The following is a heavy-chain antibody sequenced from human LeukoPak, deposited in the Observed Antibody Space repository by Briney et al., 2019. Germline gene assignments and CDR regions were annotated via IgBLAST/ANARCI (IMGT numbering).Heavy chain of an antibody. CDR1: GFTFSSYA. J-gene: IGHJ4*02. CDR3: ARAGRFLEWLLDY. D-gene: IGHD3-3*01. CDR2: ISYDGSNK. Sequence: EGSLRLSCAASGFTFSSYAMHWVRQAPGKGLEWVAVISYDGSNKYYADSVKGRFTISRDNSKNTLYLQMNSLRAEVTAVYYCARAGRFLEWLLDYWGQGTLVTVSS. V-gene: IGHV3-30-3*01.